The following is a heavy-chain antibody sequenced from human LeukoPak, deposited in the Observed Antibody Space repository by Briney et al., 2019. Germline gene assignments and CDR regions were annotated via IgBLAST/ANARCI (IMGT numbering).Heavy chain of an antibody. Sequence: GESLKISCKGSGYSFTSYWIGWVRQMPGKGLDWMGIIYPGDSDTRYSPSFQGQVTISADKSISTAYLQWSSLKASDTAMYYCARHIVTTNYYYYMDVWGKGTTVTVSS. J-gene: IGHJ6*03. D-gene: IGHD4-11*01. CDR1: GYSFTSYW. CDR2: IYPGDSDT. V-gene: IGHV5-51*01. CDR3: ARHIVTTNYYYYMDV.